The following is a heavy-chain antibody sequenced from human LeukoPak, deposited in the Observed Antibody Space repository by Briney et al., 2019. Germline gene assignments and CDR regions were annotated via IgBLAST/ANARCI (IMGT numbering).Heavy chain of an antibody. Sequence: PGGSLRLSCTASGFTFDDYPMTWVRQAPGKGLEWVGFIRSKAYSGTTDYAASVKGRFTISRDDSKSIAYLQMNSLKTEDTAVYYCTRGYGGYDSSGYYWGQGALVTVSS. CDR2: IRSKAYSGTT. J-gene: IGHJ4*02. D-gene: IGHD3-22*01. CDR1: GFTFDDYP. V-gene: IGHV3-49*04. CDR3: TRGYGGYDSSGYY.